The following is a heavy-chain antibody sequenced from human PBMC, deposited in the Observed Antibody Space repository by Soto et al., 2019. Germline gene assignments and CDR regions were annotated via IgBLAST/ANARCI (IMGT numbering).Heavy chain of an antibody. CDR2: IYYIGSP. Sequence: PSETLSLTCSVSGAAVSGGGQYWNWVRQLPGKGLEWIGNIYYIGSPDYNPSLKSRVTISLDTSKNQFSLKLSSVTAADTAVYYCARHPPGLAVAGTNNNWFDPWGQGTLVTVSS. V-gene: IGHV4-39*01. CDR3: ARHPPGLAVAGTNNNWFDP. D-gene: IGHD6-19*01. CDR1: GAAVSGGGQY. J-gene: IGHJ5*02.